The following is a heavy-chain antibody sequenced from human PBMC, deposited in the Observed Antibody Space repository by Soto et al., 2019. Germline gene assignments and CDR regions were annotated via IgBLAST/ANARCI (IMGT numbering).Heavy chain of an antibody. CDR3: ARQPYSATYIVVVASTIVLDAFDV. CDR1: GGSISSSSYY. Sequence: QLQLQESGPGLVKPSETLSLTCTVSGGSISSSSYYWGWIRQPPGKGLEWIGSIYYSGSTYYNPYLYSRVTLSVDTSKNHLPLKLSSVTASDSAVYYCARQPYSATYIVVVASTIVLDAFDVWGQGTMVTASS. CDR2: IYYSGST. V-gene: IGHV4-39*01. J-gene: IGHJ3*01. D-gene: IGHD2-2*01.